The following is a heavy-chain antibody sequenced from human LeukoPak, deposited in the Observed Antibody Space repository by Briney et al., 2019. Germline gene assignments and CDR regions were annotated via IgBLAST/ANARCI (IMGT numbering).Heavy chain of an antibody. V-gene: IGHV3-48*03. CDR1: GFTFSSFE. Sequence: PGGSLRLSCAASGFTFSSFEMNWVRQAPGEGLQWVSYISSRGDTTHYADSVKGRFTISRDNAKNTLYLQMNSLRAEDTAVYYCARDFMYNVNCAGCWGQGTLVTVSS. J-gene: IGHJ4*02. CDR2: ISSRGDTT. D-gene: IGHD1-14*01. CDR3: ARDFMYNVNCAGC.